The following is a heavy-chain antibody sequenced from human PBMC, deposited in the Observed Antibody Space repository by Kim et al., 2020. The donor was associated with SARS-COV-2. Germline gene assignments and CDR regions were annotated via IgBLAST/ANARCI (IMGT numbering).Heavy chain of an antibody. J-gene: IGHJ5*02. CDR1: GGSISRYY. V-gene: IGHV4-4*07. CDR3: ARGPHYNNIEGCFDP. Sequence: SETLSLTCTVSGGSISRYYWSWIRQPAGKGLEWIGRISSSGNTNYNPSLNSRVAMSVDTSKNQFSLRLNSVTAADTAVYYCARGPHYNNIEGCFDPWGQG. CDR2: ISSSGNT. D-gene: IGHD1-20*01.